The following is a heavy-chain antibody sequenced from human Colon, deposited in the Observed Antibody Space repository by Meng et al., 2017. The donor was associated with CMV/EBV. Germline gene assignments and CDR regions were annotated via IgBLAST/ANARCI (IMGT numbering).Heavy chain of an antibody. D-gene: IGHD3-10*01. Sequence: GESLKISCAASGFAFSSYAMTWVRQAPGKGPVWVSVINTDGTVTRYADSVKGRFTISRDNTKNTLFLQMNSLRAEDTAVYYCARANDFGSGMAFDPWGQGTLVTVSS. CDR3: ARANDFGSGMAFDP. J-gene: IGHJ5*02. CDR1: GFAFSSYA. CDR2: INTDGTVT. V-gene: IGHV3-74*01.